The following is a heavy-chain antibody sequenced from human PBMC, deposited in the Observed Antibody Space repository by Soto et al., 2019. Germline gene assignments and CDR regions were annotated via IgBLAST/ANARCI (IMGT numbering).Heavy chain of an antibody. D-gene: IGHD2-15*01. CDR1: CGSISAISYC. Sequence: PSETLSLTCTVSCGSISAISYCWGWIRQPPGKGLQWIGCMFYSGATYYNPSLKNRVTLSVDTSNNEFPLKLVSVTAPDTAVYYCAGHKSGSDWLDPWGQGTLVTVSS. CDR2: MFYSGAT. V-gene: IGHV4-39*01. CDR3: AGHKSGSDWLDP. J-gene: IGHJ5*02.